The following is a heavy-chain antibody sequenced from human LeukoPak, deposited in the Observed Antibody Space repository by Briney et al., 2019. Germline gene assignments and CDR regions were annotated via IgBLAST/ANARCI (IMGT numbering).Heavy chain of an antibody. D-gene: IGHD6-19*01. Sequence: GGSLRLSCAASGFTFSSYTMTWVRQAPGKGLEWVSAISGSGGGAYYADSVRGRFTISRDNSKNTLFLQMNSLRGEDTAVYYCAKDRLLAVAAFYFDYWGQGTLVTVSS. CDR1: GFTFSSYT. CDR2: ISGSGGGA. J-gene: IGHJ4*02. CDR3: AKDRLLAVAAFYFDY. V-gene: IGHV3-23*01.